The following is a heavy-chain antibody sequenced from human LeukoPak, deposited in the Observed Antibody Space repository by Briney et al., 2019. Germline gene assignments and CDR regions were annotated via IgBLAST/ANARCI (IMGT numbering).Heavy chain of an antibody. CDR3: ARVLYAEGADAFDI. V-gene: IGHV3-66*01. Sequence: GGSLRLSCAASGFTVSSNYMSWVRQAPGKGLEWVSVIYSGGSTYYADSVKGRFTISRDNSKNTLYLQMNSLRAEDTAVYYCARVLYAEGADAFDIWGQGTMVTVSS. J-gene: IGHJ3*02. CDR2: IYSGGST. CDR1: GFTVSSNY. D-gene: IGHD3-16*01.